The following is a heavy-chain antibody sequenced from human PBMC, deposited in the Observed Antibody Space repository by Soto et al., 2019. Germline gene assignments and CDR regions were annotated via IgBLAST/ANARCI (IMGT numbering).Heavy chain of an antibody. D-gene: IGHD6-19*01. CDR2: ISAYNGHT. CDR3: ARDHSSGWYGNFCS. Sequence: QVQLVQSGAEVKKPGASVKVSCKASGYSFTSYGISWVRQAPGQGLEWMGWISAYNGHTNYAQNLQGRVTMTTDTSTSTAYMELRSLRSDDTAGHYCARDHSSGWYGNFCSWGQGTLVTASS. J-gene: IGHJ4*02. V-gene: IGHV1-18*01. CDR1: GYSFTSYG.